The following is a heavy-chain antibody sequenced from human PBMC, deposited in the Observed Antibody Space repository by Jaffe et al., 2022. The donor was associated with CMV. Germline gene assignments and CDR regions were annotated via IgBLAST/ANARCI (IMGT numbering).Heavy chain of an antibody. Sequence: QVQLVQSGAEVKKPGASVKVSCKASGYIFTTYTIHWVRQAPGQRLEWMGWINAGNGNTKYSQKFQDRVIFNRNSSATIAFMELTSLRSEDTAVYFCARFNTLGGVVRGGHFDNWGQGTLVTVTS. CDR2: INAGNGNT. CDR3: ARFNTLGGVVRGGHFDN. J-gene: IGHJ4*02. V-gene: IGHV1-3*01. CDR1: GYIFTTYT. D-gene: IGHD3-16*01.